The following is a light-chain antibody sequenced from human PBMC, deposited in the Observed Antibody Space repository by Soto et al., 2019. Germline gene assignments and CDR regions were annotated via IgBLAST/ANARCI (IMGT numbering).Light chain of an antibody. CDR2: GAS. Sequence: EIVLTQSPGTLSLSPGDTAALSCRASQSVSNNYLAWYQQKPGQAPRLLIYGASSRATGIPVRFSGSASGTDFTLTISRLEPEDFAVYYCQQYGTSPRMFGQGTKVEIK. CDR3: QQYGTSPRM. V-gene: IGKV3-20*01. J-gene: IGKJ1*01. CDR1: QSVSNNY.